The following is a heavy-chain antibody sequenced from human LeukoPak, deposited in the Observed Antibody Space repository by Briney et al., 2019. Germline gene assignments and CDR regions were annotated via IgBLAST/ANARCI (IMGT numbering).Heavy chain of an antibody. D-gene: IGHD1-1*01. CDR2: IYYSGST. CDR1: GGSISSYY. V-gene: IGHV4-59*01. J-gene: IGHJ2*01. Sequence: PSETLSLTCTVSGGSISSYYWSWIRQPPGKGLEWIGYIYYSGSTNYNPSLKSRVAISVDTSKNQFSLKLSSVTAADTAVYYCARVGGSATVRGRYFDLWGRGALVTVSS. CDR3: ARVGGSATVRGRYFDL.